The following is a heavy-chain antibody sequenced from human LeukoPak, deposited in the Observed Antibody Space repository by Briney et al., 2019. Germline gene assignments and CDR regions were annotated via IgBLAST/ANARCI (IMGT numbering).Heavy chain of an antibody. Sequence: GGSLRLSCAASGFTFSSYSMNWVRQAPGRGLEWVSYISVGSDTIYYADSVKGRFTISRDNAKNSLYLQMNSLRAEDTAVYYCVREGFDYWGQGTLVTVSS. CDR1: GFTFSSYS. J-gene: IGHJ4*02. V-gene: IGHV3-48*04. CDR3: VREGFDY. CDR2: ISVGSDTI.